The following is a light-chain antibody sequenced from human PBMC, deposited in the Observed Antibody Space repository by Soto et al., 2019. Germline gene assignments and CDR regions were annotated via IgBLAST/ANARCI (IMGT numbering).Light chain of an antibody. CDR2: EVS. Sequence: HSALTQSASVSGSPGQSITISCTGTSSDVGSYNLVSWYQQHPGKAPKLMIYEVSKRPSGVSNRFSGSKSGNTASLTISGLQAEDEADYYCCSYAGSSTFYVFGTGTKVTVL. CDR3: CSYAGSSTFYV. V-gene: IGLV2-23*02. J-gene: IGLJ1*01. CDR1: SSDVGSYNL.